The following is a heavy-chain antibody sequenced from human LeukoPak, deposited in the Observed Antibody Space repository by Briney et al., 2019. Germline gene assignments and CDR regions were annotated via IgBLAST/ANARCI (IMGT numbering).Heavy chain of an antibody. D-gene: IGHD1-14*01. CDR3: ARVNRGVTGNY. CDR1: GGTFSSHA. CDR2: INPNSGGT. Sequence: GASVKVSCKASGGTFSSHAISWVRQAPGQGLEWMGRINPNSGGTNYAQKFQGRVTMTRDTSISTAYMELSRLRSDDTAVYYCARVNRGVTGNYWGQGTLVTVSS. J-gene: IGHJ4*02. V-gene: IGHV1-2*06.